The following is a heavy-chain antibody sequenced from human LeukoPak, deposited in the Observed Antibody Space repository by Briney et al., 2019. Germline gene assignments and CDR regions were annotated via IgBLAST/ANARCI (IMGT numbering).Heavy chain of an antibody. Sequence: PSETLSLTCTVSGGSISSGDYYWSWIRQPPGKGLEWIGYIYYSGSTYYNPSLKSRVTISVDTSKNQFSLKLSSVTAADTAVYYCAREYSSSSLYFDYWGQGTLVTVSS. CDR2: IYYSGST. CDR3: AREYSSSSLYFDY. V-gene: IGHV4-30-4*08. D-gene: IGHD6-6*01. J-gene: IGHJ4*02. CDR1: GGSISSGDYY.